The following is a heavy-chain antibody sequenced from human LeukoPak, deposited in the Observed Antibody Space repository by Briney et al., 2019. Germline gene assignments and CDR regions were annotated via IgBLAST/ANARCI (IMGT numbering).Heavy chain of an antibody. V-gene: IGHV4-4*08. Sequence: SETLSLTCIVSGGSFTSYYYSWLRQPPGQGLEWIGYIHTNGPTNYNPSVKSGVTIYAGTSKNQISLRPSSVAAADTAVYYCARHHFTRGFLYWFFDIWGHGTLVTVSS. D-gene: IGHD2/OR15-2a*01. CDR1: GGSFTSYY. CDR2: IHTNGPT. J-gene: IGHJ2*01. CDR3: ARHHFTRGFLYWFFDI.